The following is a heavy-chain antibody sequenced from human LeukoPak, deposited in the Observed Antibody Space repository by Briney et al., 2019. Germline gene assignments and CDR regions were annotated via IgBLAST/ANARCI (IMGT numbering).Heavy chain of an antibody. Sequence: GASVKVSRKASGYTFTGYYMHWVRQAPGQGLEWMGWINPNSGGTNYAQKFQGRVTMTRDTSISTAYMELSRLRSDDTAVYYCGVTDYYDSSTFRYWGQGTLVTVSS. D-gene: IGHD3-22*01. CDR3: GVTDYYDSSTFRY. CDR1: GYTFTGYY. J-gene: IGHJ4*02. V-gene: IGHV1-2*02. CDR2: INPNSGGT.